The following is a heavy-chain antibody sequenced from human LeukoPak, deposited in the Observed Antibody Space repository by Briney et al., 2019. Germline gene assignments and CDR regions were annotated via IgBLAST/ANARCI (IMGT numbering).Heavy chain of an antibody. Sequence: PGGSLRLSCAASGFTFSSYAMSWVRQAPGKGLEWVSAISGSGGSTYYADSVKGRFTISRDNSKNTLYLQMNSLGAEDTAVYYCAKGRVELRYYHYYMDVWGKGTTVTVSS. CDR1: GFTFSSYA. J-gene: IGHJ6*03. CDR3: AKGRVELRYYHYYMDV. V-gene: IGHV3-23*01. CDR2: ISGSGGST. D-gene: IGHD1-7*01.